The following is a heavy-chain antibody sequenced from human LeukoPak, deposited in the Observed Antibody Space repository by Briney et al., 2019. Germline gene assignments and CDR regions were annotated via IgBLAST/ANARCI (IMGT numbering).Heavy chain of an antibody. CDR3: ARDRGSTAVVRGVNHC. CDR1: GFIFSSYG. V-gene: IGHV3-33*01. Sequence: GGSLRLSCAVSGFIFSSYGMHWVRQAPGKGLEWVAVIWYEGSNKYYADSVKGRFTISRDNAENSLYLQMSSLRAEDTAVYYCARDRGSTAVVRGVNHCWGQGTLVTVSS. CDR2: IWYEGSNK. D-gene: IGHD3-10*01. J-gene: IGHJ4*02.